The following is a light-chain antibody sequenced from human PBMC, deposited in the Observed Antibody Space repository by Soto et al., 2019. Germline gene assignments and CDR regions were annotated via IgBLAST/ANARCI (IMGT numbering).Light chain of an antibody. CDR1: SSDVGSYNR. CDR2: EVT. V-gene: IGLV2-18*01. CDR3: ALYTSSSTYV. Sequence: QSVLTQPPSVSGSPGQSVTISCTANSSDVGSYNRVSRYQQPPGTAPKLMIYEVTNRPSGVPDRFSGSKSGNTASLTISGLQAEDEADYYCALYTSSSTYVFGTGTKVTVL. J-gene: IGLJ1*01.